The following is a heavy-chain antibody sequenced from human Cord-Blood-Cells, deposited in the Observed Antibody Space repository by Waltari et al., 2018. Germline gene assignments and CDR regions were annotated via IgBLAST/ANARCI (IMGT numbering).Heavy chain of an antibody. CDR3: ARTNTIIAARYYDYYYMDA. CDR1: GCTFSSFP. Sequence: QVPLVQSGAEVKKPGSSVKVSCTACGCTFSSFPISRVRQAAGHGLEWMGGIIPIICTANYAQKFQGRVTSTAYESTSTAYIALSSLKSEDTAVYYCARTNTIIAARYYDYYYMDAWGKGTTVTVSS. CDR2: IIPIICTA. D-gene: IGHD6-6*01. V-gene: IGHV1-69*01. J-gene: IGHJ6*03.